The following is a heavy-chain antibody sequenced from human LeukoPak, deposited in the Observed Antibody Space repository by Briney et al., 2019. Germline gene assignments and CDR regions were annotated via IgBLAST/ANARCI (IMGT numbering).Heavy chain of an antibody. Sequence: GASVKVSCKASGYTFTGYYMHWVRQAPGQGLEWMGWINPNSGGTNYAQKFQGRVTMTRDTSISTAYMELSRLRSDDTAVYYCARGNPTLPTSITMIVVVIGRFDPWGQGTLVTVSS. CDR1: GYTFTGYY. D-gene: IGHD3-22*01. CDR2: INPNSGGT. J-gene: IGHJ5*02. CDR3: ARGNPTLPTSITMIVVVIGRFDP. V-gene: IGHV1-2*02.